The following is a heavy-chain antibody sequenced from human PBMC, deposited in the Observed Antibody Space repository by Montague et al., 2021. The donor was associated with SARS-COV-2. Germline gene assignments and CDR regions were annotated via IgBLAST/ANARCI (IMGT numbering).Heavy chain of an antibody. D-gene: IGHD3-3*01. Sequence: SETLSLTCTVSGGSISNYYWSWIRQSPWKGLEWIAYMYYSGTTKNNPSLNIRATISVATSKNQFSLTLSPMTAADTAVYYCARARGGKIFGVIGACYGMDGWGQGTTVTVS. CDR1: GGSISNYY. CDR2: MYYSGTT. CDR3: ARARGGKIFGVIGACYGMDG. V-gene: IGHV4-59*01. J-gene: IGHJ6*02.